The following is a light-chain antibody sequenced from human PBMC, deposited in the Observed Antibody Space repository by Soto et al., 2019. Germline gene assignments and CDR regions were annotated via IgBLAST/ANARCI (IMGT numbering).Light chain of an antibody. V-gene: IGKV3-20*01. Sequence: EVVLTQAPATLSLSPWERATLSCRASQRVSSSYLAWYQQKPGQAPRLLIYGASSRATGIPDRFSGSGSGTDFTLTISRREPEDFALYYCQQYGSSPVTFGGGTKVDIK. CDR3: QQYGSSPVT. CDR1: QRVSSSY. J-gene: IGKJ4*01. CDR2: GAS.